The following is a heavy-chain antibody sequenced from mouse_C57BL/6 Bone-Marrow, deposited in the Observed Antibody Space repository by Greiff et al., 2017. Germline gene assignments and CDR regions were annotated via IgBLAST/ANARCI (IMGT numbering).Heavy chain of an antibody. CDR2: IFPGSGST. V-gene: IGHV1-75*01. D-gene: IGHD2-1*01. CDR3: AREDFDGNYDWYFDV. CDR1: GYTFTDYY. J-gene: IGHJ1*03. Sequence: VKLMESGPELVKPGASVKISCKASGYTFTDYYINWVKQRPGQGLEWIGWIFPGSGSTYYNEKFKGKATFTVDKSSSTAYMLHSSLTSEDSAVYFCAREDFDGNYDWYFDVWGTGTTVTVSS.